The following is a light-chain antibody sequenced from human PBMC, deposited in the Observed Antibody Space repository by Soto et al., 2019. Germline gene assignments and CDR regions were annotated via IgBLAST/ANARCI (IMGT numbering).Light chain of an antibody. V-gene: IGKV1-39*01. CDR3: QQSYSTPLT. CDR1: QSISSY. CDR2: AAS. Sequence: DIQMTQSPSSLSASVVDRITITWRASQSISSYLNWYQQKPGKAPKLLIYAASSLQSGVPSRFSGSGSGTDFTLTISSLQPEDFATYYCQQSYSTPLTFGGGTKVDIK. J-gene: IGKJ4*01.